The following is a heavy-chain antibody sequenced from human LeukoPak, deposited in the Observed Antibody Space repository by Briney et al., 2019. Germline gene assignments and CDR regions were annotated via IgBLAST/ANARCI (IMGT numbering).Heavy chain of an antibody. Sequence: SETLCLTCAAYGVTFSGYYWSWIRQPPGKGLEWIGEINHSGSTNYNPALRSRVTISVDTSKNQFSLKLSSVTEADTAVYYCARRRGFWGVIVIFDYWGQGTLVTVSS. CDR2: INHSGST. CDR3: ARRRGFWGVIVIFDY. CDR1: GVTFSGYY. V-gene: IGHV4-34*01. J-gene: IGHJ4*02. D-gene: IGHD3-16*02.